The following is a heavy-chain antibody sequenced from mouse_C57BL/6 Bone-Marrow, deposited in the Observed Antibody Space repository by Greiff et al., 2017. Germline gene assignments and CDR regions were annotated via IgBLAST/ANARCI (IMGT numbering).Heavy chain of an antibody. J-gene: IGHJ2*01. CDR3: ALLMGYYFYFDY. CDR1: GYTFTSYG. Sequence: SGAELARPGASVKLSCKASGYTFTSYGISWVKQRTGQGLEWIGEIYPRSGNTYYNEKFKGKATLTADKSSSTAYMELRSLTSEDSAVYFCALLMGYYFYFDYWGQGTTLTVSS. V-gene: IGHV1-81*01. D-gene: IGHD2-3*01. CDR2: IYPRSGNT.